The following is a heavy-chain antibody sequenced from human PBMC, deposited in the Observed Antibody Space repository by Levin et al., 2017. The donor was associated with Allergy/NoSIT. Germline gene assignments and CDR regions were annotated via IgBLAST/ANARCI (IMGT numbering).Heavy chain of an antibody. CDR3: ARAGQYSSGGICDY. Sequence: GSLRLSCAVSGASISSSNWWTWVRQPPGKGLEWIGEIYHTGSSNYNPSLQSRVPISVDKSKNHFSLRVTSVTAADTAVYYCARAGQYSSGGICDYWGQGTLVTVSS. CDR2: IYHTGSS. D-gene: IGHD6-19*01. V-gene: IGHV4-4*02. CDR1: GASISSSNW. J-gene: IGHJ4*02.